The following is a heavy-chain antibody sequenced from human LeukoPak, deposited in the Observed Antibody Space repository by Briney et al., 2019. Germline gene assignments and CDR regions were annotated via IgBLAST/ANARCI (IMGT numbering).Heavy chain of an antibody. J-gene: IGHJ4*02. Sequence: VGSLRLSCAASGFTFNTYAMSWVRQAPGKGLEWVSAISGSGDSTYYADSVKGRFTISRDNSKNTLYLQMNSLRAEDTAVYYCAKRYFGNYYFDSWGQGTLVTVSS. V-gene: IGHV3-23*01. D-gene: IGHD3-9*01. CDR3: AKRYFGNYYFDS. CDR1: GFTFNTYA. CDR2: ISGSGDST.